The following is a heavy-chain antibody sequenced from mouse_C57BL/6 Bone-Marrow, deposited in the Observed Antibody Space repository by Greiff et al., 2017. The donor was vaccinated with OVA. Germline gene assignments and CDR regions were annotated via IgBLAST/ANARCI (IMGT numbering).Heavy chain of an antibody. V-gene: IGHV1-64*01. CDR1: GYTFTSYW. Sequence: VQLQQPGAELVKPGASVKLSCKASGYTFTSYWMHWVKQRPGQGLEWIGMIHPNSGSTNYNEKFKSKATLTVDKTASTAYMQLSSLTSEDSAVYYCARSGFYYYGSSLDYWGQGTTLTVSS. J-gene: IGHJ2*01. CDR3: ARSGFYYYGSSLDY. CDR2: IHPNSGST. D-gene: IGHD1-1*01.